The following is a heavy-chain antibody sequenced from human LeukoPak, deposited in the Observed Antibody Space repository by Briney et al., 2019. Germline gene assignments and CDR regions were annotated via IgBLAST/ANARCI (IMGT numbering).Heavy chain of an antibody. CDR3: VRGGCELDY. Sequence: GGALRLSRVASVFVLRNFWMAWVRQPPGKGLEWVAHIKEDGNEKYNLDTVKGRFTNARDDARKSLFLRMNSLRVDDTATYYCVRGGCELDYWGQGSPVTVS. CDR1: VFVLRNFW. V-gene: IGHV3-7*01. J-gene: IGHJ4*02. CDR2: IKEDGNEK. D-gene: IGHD5-12*01.